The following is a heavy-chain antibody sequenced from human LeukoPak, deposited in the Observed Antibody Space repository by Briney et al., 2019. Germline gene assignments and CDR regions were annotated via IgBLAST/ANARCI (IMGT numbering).Heavy chain of an antibody. CDR1: GVSISSYY. D-gene: IGHD3-22*01. V-gene: IGHV4-59*08. Sequence: SETLSLTCTVSGVSISSYYWSWIRQPPGKGLEWIGYIYYSGSTNYKPSLKSRVTISVDTSKNQFSLKLSSVTAADTAVYYCARHTYESSAYYPFGNWGLGTLVTVSS. CDR3: ARHTYESSAYYPFGN. CDR2: IYYSGST. J-gene: IGHJ4*02.